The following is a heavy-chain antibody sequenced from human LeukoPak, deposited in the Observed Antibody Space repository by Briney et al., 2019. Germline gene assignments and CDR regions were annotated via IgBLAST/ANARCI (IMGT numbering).Heavy chain of an antibody. V-gene: IGHV3-23*01. D-gene: IGHD6-13*01. J-gene: IGHJ5*02. Sequence: PGGSLRLSCAASGFAFSSYVMSWVRHAPGTGLEWVSSLTGSGGSTNYADSVKGRFTISRDNSKTTLYLQMNSLRAEDTAIYYCAKESPVAATGRSWFDPWGQGTLVTVSS. CDR1: GFAFSSYV. CDR3: AKESPVAATGRSWFDP. CDR2: LTGSGGST.